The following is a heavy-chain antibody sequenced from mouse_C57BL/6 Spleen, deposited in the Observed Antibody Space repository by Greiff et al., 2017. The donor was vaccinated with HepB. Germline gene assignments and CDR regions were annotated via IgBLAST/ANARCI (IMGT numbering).Heavy chain of an antibody. Sequence: QVQLKQSGAELMKPGASVKLSCKATGYTFTDYYINWVKQRPGQGLEWIARIYPGSGNTYYNEKFKGKATLTAEKSSSTAYMQLSSLTSEDSAVYFCARKGSSYWYFDVWGTGTTVTVSS. J-gene: IGHJ1*03. CDR1: GYTFTDYY. D-gene: IGHD1-1*01. CDR2: IYPGSGNT. CDR3: ARKGSSYWYFDV. V-gene: IGHV1-76*01.